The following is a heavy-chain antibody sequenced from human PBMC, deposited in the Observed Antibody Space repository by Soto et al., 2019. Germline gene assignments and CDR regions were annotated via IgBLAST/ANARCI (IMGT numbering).Heavy chain of an antibody. V-gene: IGHV1-18*01. J-gene: IGHJ5*02. CDR2: ISAYNGNT. CDR3: AIDWGTFGSGPLSDNWFCP. Sequence: QVQLVQSGAEVKKPGASVKVSCKASGYTFTSYGISWVRQAPGQGLEWMGWISAYNGNTNYAQKLQGRVTMTTDTAASTPYLGVSGLRSDATAVYYCAIDWGTFGSGPLSDNWFCPWGQGTLVTVSS. D-gene: IGHD3-10*01. CDR1: GYTFTSYG.